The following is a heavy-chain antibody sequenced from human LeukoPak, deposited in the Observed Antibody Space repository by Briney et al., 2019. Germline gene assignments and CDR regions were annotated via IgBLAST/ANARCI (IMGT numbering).Heavy chain of an antibody. CDR1: GYTFTGYY. Sequence: ASVKVSCKASGYTFTGYYMHWVRQAPGQGLEWMGWINPNSGGTNYAQKFQGRVTMTRDTSISTAYVELSRLRSDDTAVYYCARWARYMTTAFPEVWGQGTMVTVSS. CDR2: INPNSGGT. D-gene: IGHD4-17*01. V-gene: IGHV1-2*02. J-gene: IGHJ3*01. CDR3: ARWARYMTTAFPEV.